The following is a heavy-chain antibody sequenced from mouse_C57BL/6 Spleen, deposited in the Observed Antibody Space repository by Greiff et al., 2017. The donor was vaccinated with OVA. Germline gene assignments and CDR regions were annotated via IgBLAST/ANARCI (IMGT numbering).Heavy chain of an antibody. V-gene: IGHV1-26*01. CDR2: INPNNGGT. CDR1: GYTFTDYY. J-gene: IGHJ3*01. CDR3: AREEVTTGGFAY. Sequence: EVQLQQSGPELVKPGASVKISCKASGYTFTDYYMNWVKQSHGKSLEWIGDINPNNGGTSYNQKFKGKATLTVDKSSSTAYMELRSLTSEDSAVYYCAREEVTTGGFAYWGQGTLVTVSA. D-gene: IGHD2-2*01.